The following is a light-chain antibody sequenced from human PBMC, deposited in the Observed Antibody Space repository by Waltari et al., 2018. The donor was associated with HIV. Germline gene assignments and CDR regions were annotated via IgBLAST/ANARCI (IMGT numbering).Light chain of an antibody. CDR3: AVWDESLDGWL. CDR2: KDN. V-gene: IGLV1-47*01. Sequence: QSELTQSPSASGTPGQRITISCSGRSSTIARNYVYWYKQFPGATPKVLIYKDNERPSGVPDRSSGSKSGTSASLLISGLRSDDEADYYCAVWDESLDGWLFGGGTKLTVL. J-gene: IGLJ3*02. CDR1: SSTIARNY.